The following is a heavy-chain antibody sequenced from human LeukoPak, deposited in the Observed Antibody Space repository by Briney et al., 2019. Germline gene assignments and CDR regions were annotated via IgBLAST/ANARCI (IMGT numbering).Heavy chain of an antibody. CDR3: ARYSGSYFPL. J-gene: IGHJ4*02. CDR2: INPNRGGT. Sequence: ASVKVSCKASGYTFTGYYIYWVRQAPGQGLEWMGWINPNRGGTKFAQKFQGRVTMTRDMSTSTVYMELSSLRSEDTAVYYCARYSGSYFPLWGQGTLVTVSS. V-gene: IGHV1-2*02. CDR1: GYTFTGYY. D-gene: IGHD1-26*01.